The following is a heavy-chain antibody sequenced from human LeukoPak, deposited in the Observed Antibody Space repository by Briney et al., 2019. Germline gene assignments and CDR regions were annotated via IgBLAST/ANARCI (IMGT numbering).Heavy chain of an antibody. V-gene: IGHV7-4-1*02. J-gene: IGHJ4*02. D-gene: IGHD1-26*01. Sequence: ASVKVSCKASGYTFTDYAMNWVRQAPGQGLEWMGWINTNTGNPTYAQGFTGHFVFSLDTSVNTAYLQISSLKAEDTAVYYCARTNVIVGVTTSLGFDYWGQGTLVTASS. CDR2: INTNTGNP. CDR3: ARTNVIVGVTTSLGFDY. CDR1: GYTFTDYA.